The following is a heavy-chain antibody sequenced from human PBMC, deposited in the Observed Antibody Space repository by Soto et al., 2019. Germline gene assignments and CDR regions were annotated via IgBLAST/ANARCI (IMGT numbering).Heavy chain of an antibody. J-gene: IGHJ6*02. CDR3: TCGNYYGMDV. V-gene: IGHV3-74*01. Sequence: EVQLVESGGNLVQPGGSLRLSCAASGFTFSNYFMHWVRQAPGKGLVWVSRINSDGSTTSYADSVKGRFTISRDNAKNSLDLQMNSLRVHDTAVYYCTCGNYYGMDVWGQGTTVTASS. CDR1: GFTFSNYF. CDR2: INSDGSTT.